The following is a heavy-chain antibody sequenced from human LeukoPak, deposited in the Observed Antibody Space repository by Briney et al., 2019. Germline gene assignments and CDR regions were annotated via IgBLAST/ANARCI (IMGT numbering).Heavy chain of an antibody. CDR1: GGSISSGSDY. Sequence: PSQTLSLTCTVSGGSISSGSDYWSWIRQPAGKGLEWIGHIHASGNTNYSPSLKSRVTISVDTSKNQFSLRLSSVTAADTAVYYCARGRGEWIVVVVAENWFDPWGQGTLVTVSS. CDR2: IHASGNT. J-gene: IGHJ5*02. CDR3: ARGRGEWIVVVVAENWFDP. D-gene: IGHD2-15*01. V-gene: IGHV4-61*09.